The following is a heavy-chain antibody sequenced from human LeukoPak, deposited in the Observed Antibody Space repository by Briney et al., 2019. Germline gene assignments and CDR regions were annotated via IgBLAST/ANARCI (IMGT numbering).Heavy chain of an antibody. J-gene: IGHJ4*02. CDR2: INPNGGST. D-gene: IGHD2-15*01. CDR1: GYTFTSSY. V-gene: IGHV1-46*01. Sequence: ASVKVSCKASGYTFTSSYVHWVRQAPGQGLGWMGIINPNGGSTYYTQRFQGRVTMTRETSTSTAYMELSSLRSEDTAVYYCARGTDCSGNSCYGDFDYWGQGTLVTVSS. CDR3: ARGTDCSGNSCYGDFDY.